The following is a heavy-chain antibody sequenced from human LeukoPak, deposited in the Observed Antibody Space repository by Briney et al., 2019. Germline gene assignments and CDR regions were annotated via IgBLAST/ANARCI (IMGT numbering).Heavy chain of an antibody. D-gene: IGHD5-18*01. CDR1: GGTFSSYA. CDR2: IIPIFGTA. V-gene: IGHV1-69*13. J-gene: IGHJ4*02. Sequence: SVKVSCKASGGTFSSYAISWVRQAPGQGLEWMGGIIPIFGTANYAQKFQGRVTITADESTSTAYMELSSLRSEDTAVYYCARDQNVDTAMVTNYYFDYWGQGTLVTVSS. CDR3: ARDQNVDTAMVTNYYFDY.